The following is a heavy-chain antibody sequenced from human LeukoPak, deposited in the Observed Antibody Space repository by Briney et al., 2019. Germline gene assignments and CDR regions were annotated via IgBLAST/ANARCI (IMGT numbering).Heavy chain of an antibody. CDR2: IYSGGST. Sequence: GGSLRLSCAASGFTVSSNYMSWVRQAPGKGLEWVSVIYSGGSTYYADSVKGRFTISRDNSKNTLYLQMNSLRAEDTAVYYCARDGPHWSRGTFDYWGQGTLVTVSS. CDR1: GFTVSSNY. D-gene: IGHD1-1*01. J-gene: IGHJ4*02. V-gene: IGHV3-66*01. CDR3: ARDGPHWSRGTFDY.